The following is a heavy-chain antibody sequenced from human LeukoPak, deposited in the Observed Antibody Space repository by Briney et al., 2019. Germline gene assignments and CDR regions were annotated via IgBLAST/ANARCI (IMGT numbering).Heavy chain of an antibody. D-gene: IGHD6-13*01. CDR1: GFTFSSYG. CDR2: ISYDGSNK. V-gene: IGHV3-30*18. Sequence: GGSLRLSCAASGFTFSSYGMHWVRQAPGKGLEWVAVISYDGSNKYYADSVKGRFTISRDNSKNTLYLQMNSLRAEDTAVYYCAKIGYSSSWYWGDGMDVWGQGTTVTVSS. CDR3: AKIGYSSSWYWGDGMDV. J-gene: IGHJ6*02.